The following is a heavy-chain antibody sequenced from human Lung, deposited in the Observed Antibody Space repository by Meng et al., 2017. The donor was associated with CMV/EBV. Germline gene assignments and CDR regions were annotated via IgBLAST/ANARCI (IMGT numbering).Heavy chain of an antibody. J-gene: IGHJ4*02. CDR3: AWGVVTPGY. CDR1: GFTFSNYA. CDR2: ISYDGSNK. V-gene: IGHV3-30*04. D-gene: IGHD4-23*01. Sequence: GVLRLSCAASGFTFSNYAMHWVRQAPGKGLEWVAVISYDGSNKYFADSVKGRFTISRDNSKNTLYLQMNSLRAEDTAVYYCAWGVVTPGYWGQGTLVTVSS.